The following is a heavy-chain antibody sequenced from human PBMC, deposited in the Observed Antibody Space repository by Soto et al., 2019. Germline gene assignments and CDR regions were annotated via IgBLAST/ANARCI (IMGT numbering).Heavy chain of an antibody. CDR2: ISSDTDGGTK. J-gene: IGHJ6*02. CDR1: GFIFTNAS. CDR3: TDFVLVRGSGWDV. D-gene: IGHD2-8*02. Sequence: EVQLVESGGNLVKPGGSLRLSCAASGFIFTNASMHWVRQAPGKGLEWVGRISSDTDGGTKDYAAPVKGRFTISRNDSQSTLYLQMDGLKTEDTAVYYCTDFVLVRGSGWDVWVQGTTVTVSS. V-gene: IGHV3-15*07.